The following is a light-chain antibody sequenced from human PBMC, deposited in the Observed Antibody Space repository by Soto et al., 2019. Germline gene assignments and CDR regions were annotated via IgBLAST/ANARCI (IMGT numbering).Light chain of an antibody. CDR3: CSYAGSYTVI. CDR1: SSDVGGYDY. J-gene: IGLJ2*01. V-gene: IGLV2-11*01. CDR2: DVT. Sequence: QSALTQPRSMSGSPGQSVTISCTGTSSDVGGYDYVSWYQQHPGKAPKVMIYDVTKRPSGVPDRFSGSKSGNTASLTISGLQDEDEADYYCCSYAGSYTVIFGGGTKVTVL.